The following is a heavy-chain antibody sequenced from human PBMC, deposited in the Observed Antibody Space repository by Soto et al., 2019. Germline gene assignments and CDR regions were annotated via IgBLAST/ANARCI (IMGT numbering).Heavy chain of an antibody. CDR2: IYYSGST. Sequence: SETLSLTCAVYGGSFSGYYLSWIRQPPGKGLEWIGYIYYSGSTYYNPSLKSRVTISVDTSKNQFSLKLSSVTAADTAVYYCARAMVRGVIPDYWGQGTLVTVSS. D-gene: IGHD3-10*01. V-gene: IGHV4-34*09. J-gene: IGHJ4*02. CDR3: ARAMVRGVIPDY. CDR1: GGSFSGYY.